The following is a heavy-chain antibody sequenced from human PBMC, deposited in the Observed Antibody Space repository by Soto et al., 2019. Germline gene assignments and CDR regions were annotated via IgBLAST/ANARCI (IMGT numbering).Heavy chain of an antibody. D-gene: IGHD2-21*01. CDR1: GDSVSSTHW. CDR3: ATLPPRIVVTVLPIPS. CDR2: VYHTGST. Sequence: QVQLRQSGPRLARPSGTLSLTFVCSGDSVSSTHWWTWVRQTPGKGLEWIGEVYHTGSTKYNPSLKDRVTISVDKSKNHFSLNLMSLTAADTAVYYCATLPPRIVVTVLPIPSWGQGTQVTVSS. V-gene: IGHV4-4*02. J-gene: IGHJ4*02.